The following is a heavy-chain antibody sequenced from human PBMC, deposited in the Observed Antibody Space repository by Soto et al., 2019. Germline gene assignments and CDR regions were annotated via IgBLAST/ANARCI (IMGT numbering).Heavy chain of an antibody. J-gene: IGHJ6*02. CDR1: GFTFSDYV. V-gene: IGHV3-23*01. CDR3: AKDVTTGGQPYYATDV. CDR2: IGRGDDK. Sequence: GGSLRLSCEASGFTFSDYVMNWVRQGPGKRLEWVSTIGRGDDKYYADSVKGRFTISRDTSKNTLFLQMNSLRAEDTALYFCAKDVTTGGQPYYATDVSDPGXTLTVSS. D-gene: IGHD2-15*01.